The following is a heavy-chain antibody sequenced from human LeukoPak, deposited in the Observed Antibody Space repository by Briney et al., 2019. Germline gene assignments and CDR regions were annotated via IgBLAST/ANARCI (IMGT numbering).Heavy chain of an antibody. J-gene: IGHJ6*03. V-gene: IGHV1-69*05. Sequence: SVKVSCKASGGTFSNYAISWVRQAPGQGLEWMGGIIPIFGTSNYAQKLQGRVTITTDESTSTAYMELSSLRSEDTAVYYCASTVFGPIRGYYYYYYMDLWGEGTTVTVSS. CDR1: GGTFSNYA. D-gene: IGHD3-9*01. CDR3: ASTVFGPIRGYYYYYYMDL. CDR2: IIPIFGTS.